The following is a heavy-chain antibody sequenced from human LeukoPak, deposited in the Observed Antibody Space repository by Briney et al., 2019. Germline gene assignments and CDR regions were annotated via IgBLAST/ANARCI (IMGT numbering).Heavy chain of an antibody. D-gene: IGHD3-9*01. V-gene: IGHV3-74*01. Sequence: GGSLRLSCAASGFTFNTYWMNWVHRAPGKGLVWVSRVNGDGNSIDYADSVKGRLTISRDNAKNTLYLQMNSLRAEDTAVYYCASGHITIWAFDIWGKGTTVTVSS. CDR1: GFTFNTYW. CDR2: VNGDGNSI. J-gene: IGHJ6*04. CDR3: ASGHITIWAFDI.